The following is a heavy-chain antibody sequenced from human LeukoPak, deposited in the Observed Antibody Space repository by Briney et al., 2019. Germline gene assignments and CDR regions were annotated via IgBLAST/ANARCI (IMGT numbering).Heavy chain of an antibody. Sequence: QPGGSLRLSCAASGFTFSSSEMNWVRQAPGKGLEWVSYISSSGTTIYYADSVKGRFTISRDNSKNTLYLQMNSLRAEDTAVYYCARVLNYYDSSGYYFSYWGQGTLVTVSS. V-gene: IGHV3-48*03. CDR2: ISSSGTTI. J-gene: IGHJ4*02. CDR1: GFTFSSSE. CDR3: ARVLNYYDSSGYYFSY. D-gene: IGHD3-22*01.